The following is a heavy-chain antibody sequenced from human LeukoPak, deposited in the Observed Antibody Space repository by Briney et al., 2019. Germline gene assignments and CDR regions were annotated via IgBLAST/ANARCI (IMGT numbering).Heavy chain of an antibody. CDR1: GFIFSNAW. CDR2: IKSKTDGGTT. Sequence: GGSLRLSCAASGFIFSNAWMSWVRQVSGKGLEWVGRIKSKTDGGTTDYAAPVKGRFTISRDDSKNTLYLQMNSLKTEDTAVYYCTTLVVRGVIAYWGQGTLVTVSS. J-gene: IGHJ4*02. D-gene: IGHD3-10*01. CDR3: TTLVVRGVIAY. V-gene: IGHV3-15*01.